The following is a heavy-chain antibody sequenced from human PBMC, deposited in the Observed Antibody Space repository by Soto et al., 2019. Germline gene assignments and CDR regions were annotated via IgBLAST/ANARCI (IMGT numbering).Heavy chain of an antibody. CDR3: ARGRDIVVVPAAHPNYYMDV. Sequence: SETLSLTCAVYGGSFSGYYWSWIRQPPGKGLEWIGEINHSGSTNYNPSLKSRVTISVDTSKNQFSLKLSSVTAADTAVYYCARGRDIVVVPAAHPNYYMDVWGKGTTVTVSS. CDR2: INHSGST. CDR1: GGSFSGYY. D-gene: IGHD2-2*01. V-gene: IGHV4-34*01. J-gene: IGHJ6*03.